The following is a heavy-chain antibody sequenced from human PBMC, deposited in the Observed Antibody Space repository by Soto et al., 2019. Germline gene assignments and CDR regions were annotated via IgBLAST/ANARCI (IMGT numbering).Heavy chain of an antibody. CDR1: GFTYTTHA. J-gene: IGHJ4*02. D-gene: IGHD1-1*01. CDR3: ARDGRWNLDF. Sequence: QVQLVESGGGVVQPGRSLRLSCTASGFTYTTHAMHWVRQAPGKGLEWVAIISLDGTIKYYADSVKGRFTISRDTSKNTLYLQMNSLGPEDTAGYYCARDGRWNLDFWGQGTLVTVSS. CDR2: ISLDGTIK. V-gene: IGHV3-30-3*01.